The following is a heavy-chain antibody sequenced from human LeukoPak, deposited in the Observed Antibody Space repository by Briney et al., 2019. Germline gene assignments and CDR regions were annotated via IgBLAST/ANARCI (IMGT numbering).Heavy chain of an antibody. CDR3: ARGVVAATHYYYYGMDV. J-gene: IGHJ6*04. V-gene: IGHV1-69*06. CDR2: IIPIFGTA. Sequence: GSSVKVSCKASGGTSSSYAISWVRQAPGQGLEWMGGIIPIFGTANYAQKFQGRVTITADKSTSTAYMELSSLRSEDTAVYYCARGVVAATHYYYYGMDVWGKGTTVTVSS. D-gene: IGHD2-15*01. CDR1: GGTSSSYA.